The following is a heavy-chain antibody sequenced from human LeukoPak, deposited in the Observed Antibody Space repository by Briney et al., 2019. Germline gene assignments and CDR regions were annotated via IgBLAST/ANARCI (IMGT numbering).Heavy chain of an antibody. Sequence: SETLSLTCTVSGYSISSGYYWGWIRQPPGKGLEWIGSIYHSGSTYYNPSLKSRVTISVGTSKNQFSLKLSSVTAADTAVYYCARLGPAMVTSGAMYYLDYWGQGTLVTVSS. CDR1: GYSISSGYY. CDR2: IYHSGST. CDR3: ARLGPAMVTSGAMYYLDY. D-gene: IGHD5-18*01. V-gene: IGHV4-38-2*02. J-gene: IGHJ4*02.